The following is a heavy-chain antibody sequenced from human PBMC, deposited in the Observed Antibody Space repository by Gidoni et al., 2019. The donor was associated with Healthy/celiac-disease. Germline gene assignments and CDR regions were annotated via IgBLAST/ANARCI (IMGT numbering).Heavy chain of an antibody. CDR2: IVVGSGNT. J-gene: IGHJ4*02. CDR1: GFTCTSSA. V-gene: IGHV1-58*01. D-gene: IGHD2-15*01. CDR3: AAEGGYCSGGSCYEKDY. Sequence: QMQRVQSGPQVKKAETSVKVSFKASGFTCTSSAVQWVRQARGQRLWWRGWIVVGSGNTNYAQKFQERVTITRDMSTSTAYMELSSLRSEDTAVYYCAAEGGYCSGGSCYEKDYWGQGTLVTVSS.